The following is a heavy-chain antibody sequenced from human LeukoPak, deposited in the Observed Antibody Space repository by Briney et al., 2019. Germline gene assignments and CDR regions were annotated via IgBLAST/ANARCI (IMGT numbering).Heavy chain of an antibody. J-gene: IGHJ2*01. V-gene: IGHV4-59*01. Sequence: PSETLSLTCTVSGGSISSYYWSWIRQPPGKGLEWIGYIYYSGSTNYNPSLKSRVTISVDTSKNKFSLNLNSVTAADTTVYYCARERTVAVAGTGWDFDLWGGGTLVTVSS. D-gene: IGHD6-19*01. CDR3: ARERTVAVAGTGWDFDL. CDR1: GGSISSYY. CDR2: IYYSGST.